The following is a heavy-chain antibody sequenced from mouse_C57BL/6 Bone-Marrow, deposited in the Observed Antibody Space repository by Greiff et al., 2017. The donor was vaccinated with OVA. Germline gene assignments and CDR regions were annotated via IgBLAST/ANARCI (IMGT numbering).Heavy chain of an antibody. J-gene: IGHJ3*01. CDR1: GFNIKDDY. CDR3: TIYDGYFLFAY. D-gene: IGHD2-3*01. CDR2: IDPENGDT. Sequence: VHVKQSGAELVRPGASVKLSCTASGFNIKDDYMHWVKQRPEQGLEWIGWIDPENGDTEYASKFQGKATITADTSSNTAYLQLSSLTSEDTAVYYCTIYDGYFLFAYWGQGTLVTVSA. V-gene: IGHV14-4*01.